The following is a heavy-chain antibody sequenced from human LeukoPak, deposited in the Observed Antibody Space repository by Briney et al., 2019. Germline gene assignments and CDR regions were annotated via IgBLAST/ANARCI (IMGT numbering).Heavy chain of an antibody. V-gene: IGHV3-23*01. Sequence: GGSLRLSCAASGFTFSSYAMSWVRQAPGKGLEWVSAISGSGGSTHYADSVKGRFTISRDNSKNTLYLQMNSLRAEDTAVYYCARELAVADAFDIWGQGTMVTVSS. CDR3: ARELAVADAFDI. J-gene: IGHJ3*02. CDR2: ISGSGGST. D-gene: IGHD6-19*01. CDR1: GFTFSSYA.